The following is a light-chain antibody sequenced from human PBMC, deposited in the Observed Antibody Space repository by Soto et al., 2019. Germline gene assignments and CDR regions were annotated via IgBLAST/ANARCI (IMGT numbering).Light chain of an antibody. CDR1: SGHSNYA. Sequence: QAVVTQSPSASASLGTSAKLTCTLSSGHSNYAIAWHQQQPNKGPRYLMRLNSDGSHNKGDGIPERFSGSSSGAERYLTISSLQSEDEADYYCQTWGPDIDVIFGGGTKLTVL. CDR2: LNSDGSH. CDR3: QTWGPDIDVI. J-gene: IGLJ2*01. V-gene: IGLV4-69*02.